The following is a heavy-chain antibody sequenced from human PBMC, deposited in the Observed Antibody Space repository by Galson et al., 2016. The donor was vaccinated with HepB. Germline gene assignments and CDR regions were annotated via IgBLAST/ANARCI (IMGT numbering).Heavy chain of an antibody. Sequence: CAISGDSVSTYSAAWNWIRQSPSRGLEWLGKTYYRSKWFNDYAVSVKSRITINPDTSKKQFSLQLSSVTPEDTAVYFCARDNTDYDSSGIIVLDYWGQGTPVTVSS. J-gene: IGHJ4*02. CDR2: TYYRSKWFN. V-gene: IGHV6-1*01. CDR3: ARDNTDYDSSGIIVLDY. CDR1: GDSVSTYSAA. D-gene: IGHD3-22*01.